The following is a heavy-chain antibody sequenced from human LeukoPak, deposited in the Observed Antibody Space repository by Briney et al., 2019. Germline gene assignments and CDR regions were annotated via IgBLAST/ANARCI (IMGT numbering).Heavy chain of an antibody. J-gene: IGHJ4*02. Sequence: GGSQRLSCAASGFTFSSHWMHWVRQAPGKGLVWVSVIYSGGSTYYADSVKGRFTISRDNSKNTLYPQMNSLRAEDTAVYYCARWAQNYWGQGTLVTVSS. CDR3: ARWAQNY. CDR2: IYSGGST. V-gene: IGHV3-66*01. CDR1: GFTFSSHW.